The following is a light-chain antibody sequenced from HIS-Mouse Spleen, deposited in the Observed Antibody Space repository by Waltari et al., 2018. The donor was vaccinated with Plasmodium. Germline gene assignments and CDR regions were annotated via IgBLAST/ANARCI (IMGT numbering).Light chain of an antibody. CDR2: EDS. J-gene: IGLJ3*02. V-gene: IGLV3-10*01. CDR3: YSTDSSGNHRV. CDR1: ALPKKY. Sequence: SYELTQPPSVSVSPGQTARITCPGDALPKKYAYWYQQKSGRAPVLVLYEDSKRPSGIPGRFSGSSSGTMATLTISGAQVEDEADYYCYSTDSSGNHRVFGGGTKLTVL.